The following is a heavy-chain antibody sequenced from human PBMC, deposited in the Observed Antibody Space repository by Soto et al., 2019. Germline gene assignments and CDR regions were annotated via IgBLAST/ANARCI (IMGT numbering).Heavy chain of an antibody. D-gene: IGHD3-3*01. CDR1: GGSISSGGYS. V-gene: IGHV4-30-2*01. J-gene: IGHJ4*02. CDR2: IYHSGST. CDR3: ARVRRFLEWFGLIDY. Sequence: SETLSLTCAVSGGSISSGGYSWSWIRQPPGKGLEWIGYIYHSGSTYYNPSLKSRVTISVDRSKNQFSLKLSSVTAADTAVYYCARVRRFLEWFGLIDYWGRGTLVTVSS.